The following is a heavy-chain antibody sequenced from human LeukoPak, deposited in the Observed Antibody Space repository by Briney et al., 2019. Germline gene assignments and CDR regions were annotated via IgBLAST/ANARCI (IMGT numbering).Heavy chain of an antibody. V-gene: IGHV3-30*18. Sequence: PGGSLRLSCAASGFTFNNYGMHWVRQAPGKGLEWVAVISYDGRNKHYPDSVKGRFTISRDISTYTLWLQMDSLRTEDTAVYYCAKGPLRGTAAAIDYWGQGTLVTVSS. D-gene: IGHD2-2*01. CDR2: ISYDGRNK. CDR1: GFTFNNYG. J-gene: IGHJ4*02. CDR3: AKGPLRGTAAAIDY.